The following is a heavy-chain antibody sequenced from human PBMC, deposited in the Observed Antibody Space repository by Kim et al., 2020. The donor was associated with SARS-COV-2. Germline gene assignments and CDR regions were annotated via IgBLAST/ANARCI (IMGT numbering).Heavy chain of an antibody. D-gene: IGHD4-17*01. CDR2: IYTSGST. CDR1: GGSISSGSYY. CDR3: ASSGDYANY. V-gene: IGHV4-61*02. Sequence: SETLSLTCTVSGGSISSGSYYWSWIRQPTGKGLEWIGRIYTSGSTNYNPSLKSRVTISVDTSKNQFSLKLSSVTAADTAVYYCASSGDYANYWGQGTLVTVSS. J-gene: IGHJ4*02.